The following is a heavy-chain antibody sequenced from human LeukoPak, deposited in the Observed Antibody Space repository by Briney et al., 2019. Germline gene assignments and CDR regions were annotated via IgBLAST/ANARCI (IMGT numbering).Heavy chain of an antibody. J-gene: IGHJ4*02. CDR1: GASISSTN. CDR2: ISGSGTNT. CDR3: AKDRLLNCRGDCYIFDY. D-gene: IGHD2-21*02. V-gene: IGHV3-23*01. Sequence: ETLSLTCTVSGASISSTNNFWGWIRQTPGKGLEWVSTISGSGTNTDYADSVKGRFTISRDNSKNTLYLQVNGLRTEDTAVYYCAKDRLLNCRGDCYIFDYWGQGTVVTVSS.